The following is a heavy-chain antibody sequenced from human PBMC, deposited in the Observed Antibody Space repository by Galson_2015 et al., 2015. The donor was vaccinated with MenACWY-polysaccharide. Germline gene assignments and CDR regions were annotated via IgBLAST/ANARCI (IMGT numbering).Heavy chain of an antibody. Sequence: SGAEVKKPGESLQLSCKGSGSTSTSYWIAWVRQMPGKGLEWMGIIYTTDSDTRYSPSFQGQVTFSADMSISTAYLQWSSLKASDTAIYYCARRGVTAAYDNWGQGTLVTVSS. D-gene: IGHD2-21*02. V-gene: IGHV5-51*03. CDR3: ARRGVTAAYDN. J-gene: IGHJ4*02. CDR1: GSTSTSYW. CDR2: IYTTDSDT.